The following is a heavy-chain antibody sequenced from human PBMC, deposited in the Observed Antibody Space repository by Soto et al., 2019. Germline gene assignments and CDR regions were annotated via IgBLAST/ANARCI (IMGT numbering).Heavy chain of an antibody. V-gene: IGHV4-39*01. J-gene: IGHJ4*02. CDR2: IYYSGST. CDR3: ARHYGRNTIFGVVYPPGYFDS. D-gene: IGHD3-3*01. Sequence: QLQLQESGPGLVKPSETLSLTCTVSGGSISSSSYYWGWIRQPPGKGLEWIGSIYYSGSTYYNPSLKSRVTVSVHTSKNQFSLKLSSVTAADTAVYYCARHYGRNTIFGVVYPPGYFDSWGQGTLVTVSS. CDR1: GGSISSSSYY.